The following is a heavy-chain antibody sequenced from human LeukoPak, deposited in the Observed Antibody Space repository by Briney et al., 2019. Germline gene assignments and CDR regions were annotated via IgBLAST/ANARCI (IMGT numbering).Heavy chain of an antibody. D-gene: IGHD5-18*01. CDR1: GFTFRSYA. CDR2: ISGAGGGT. Sequence: GGSLRLSCAASGFTFRSYAMSWVRQAPGKGLEWVSAISGAGGGTYYADSVKGRLTISRDNSKNTLYLQMNSLRAEDTAVYYCAKDRGTAMVPTACYFDYWGQGTLVTVSS. CDR3: AKDRGTAMVPTACYFDY. V-gene: IGHV3-23*01. J-gene: IGHJ4*02.